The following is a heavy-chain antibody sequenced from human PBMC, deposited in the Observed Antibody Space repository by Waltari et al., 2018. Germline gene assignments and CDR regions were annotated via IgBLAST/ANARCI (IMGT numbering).Heavy chain of an antibody. D-gene: IGHD3-3*01. J-gene: IGHJ4*02. V-gene: IGHV3-15*01. Sequence: EVQLVESGGGLVKPGGSLRLPCAASGFTFSNARLGWFRRAPGKGLEWVGRIKSKTDGGTTDYAAPVKGRFTISRDDSKNTLYLQMNSLKTEDTAVYYCTTADFWRQFDYWGQGTLVTVSS. CDR1: GFTFSNAR. CDR3: TTADFWRQFDY. CDR2: IKSKTDGGTT.